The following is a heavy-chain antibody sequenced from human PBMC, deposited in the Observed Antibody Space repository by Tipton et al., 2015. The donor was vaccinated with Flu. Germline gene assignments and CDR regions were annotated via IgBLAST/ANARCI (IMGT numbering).Heavy chain of an antibody. Sequence: QSGPEVKKPGESLRISCKSSGYSFTNYWIGWVRQMPGRGLDWMGIIYPGDSDTRYSPSFQGQVTISADKSINTAYLQWNSLKASDTAMYFSVRHPYCTDAVCPPGYWYFDLWGRGTPLSVSS. CDR2: IYPGDSDT. CDR1: GYSFTNYW. CDR3: VRHPYCTDAVCPPGYWYFDL. D-gene: IGHD2-21*02. V-gene: IGHV5-51*01. J-gene: IGHJ2*01.